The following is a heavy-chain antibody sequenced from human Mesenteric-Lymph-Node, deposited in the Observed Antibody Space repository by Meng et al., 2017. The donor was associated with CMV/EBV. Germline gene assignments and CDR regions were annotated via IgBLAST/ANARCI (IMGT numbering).Heavy chain of an antibody. CDR3: AHRPGPYFSGSYFDY. CDR1: GFLLSTSGVG. Sequence: SGPTLVKPTQTLTLTCTFSGFLLSTSGVGVGWIRQPPGKALEWLALIYWNDDKRYSPSLKSRLTITKDTSKNQVVLTMTNMDPVDTATYYCAHRPGPYFSGSYFDYWGQGTLVTVSS. J-gene: IGHJ4*02. V-gene: IGHV2-5*01. CDR2: IYWNDDK. D-gene: IGHD3-10*01.